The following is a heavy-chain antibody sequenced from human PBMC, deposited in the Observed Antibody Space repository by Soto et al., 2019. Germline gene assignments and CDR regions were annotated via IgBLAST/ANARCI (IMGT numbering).Heavy chain of an antibody. V-gene: IGHV3-23*01. CDR3: AKDQFRGSYFQDAFDI. CDR1: GFTFSSYA. D-gene: IGHD1-26*01. J-gene: IGHJ3*02. CDR2: ISGSGGST. Sequence: PGGSLRLSYAASGFTFSSYAMSWVRQAPGKGLEWVSVISGSGGSTYYADSVKGRFTISRDNSKNTLYLQMNSLRAEDTAVYYCAKDQFRGSYFQDAFDIWGQGTMVTVSS.